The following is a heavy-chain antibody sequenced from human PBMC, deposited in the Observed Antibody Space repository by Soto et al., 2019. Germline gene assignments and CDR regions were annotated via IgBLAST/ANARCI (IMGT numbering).Heavy chain of an antibody. CDR3: ASSDGSGVGFDD. Sequence: SQTLSLTCDISGDSVSSNSAAWNWIRQSPSRGLEWLGRTSYRSKWYNDYAVSVKSRITINPDTSKNQFSLQLNSVTPEDTALYYCASSDGSGVGFDDWGQGTLVTVSS. CDR1: GDSVSSNSAA. CDR2: TSYRSKWYN. D-gene: IGHD2-15*01. J-gene: IGHJ4*02. V-gene: IGHV6-1*01.